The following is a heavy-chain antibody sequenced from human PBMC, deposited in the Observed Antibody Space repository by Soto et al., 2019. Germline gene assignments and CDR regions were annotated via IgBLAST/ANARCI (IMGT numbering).Heavy chain of an antibody. Sequence: QVQLVESGGGVVQPGRYLRVSCAASGITFSSYAMHWVRQAPGKGLEWVAVISYDGSNKYYADSVKGRFTISRDNSKNTLYLQMNSLRAEDTAVYYCARDGRHIVGKGYYYGMDVWGQGTTVTVSS. D-gene: IGHD2-21*01. V-gene: IGHV3-30-3*01. CDR3: ARDGRHIVGKGYYYGMDV. CDR1: GITFSSYA. CDR2: ISYDGSNK. J-gene: IGHJ6*02.